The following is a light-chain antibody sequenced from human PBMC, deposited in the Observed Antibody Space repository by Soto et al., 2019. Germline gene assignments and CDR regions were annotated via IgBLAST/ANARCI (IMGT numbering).Light chain of an antibody. V-gene: IGLV1-44*01. CDR3: ASLDDSLNGVV. CDR1: SSNIGRNT. Sequence: QSVLTQPPSASGTPGQRVTISCSGSSSNIGRNTVNWYHQLPGTAPKLLIYGYNQRPSGVPDRFSGSKSGTSASLDITGLQSDDEADYYCASLDDSLNGVVFGGCTQLTFL. J-gene: IGLJ7*01. CDR2: GYN.